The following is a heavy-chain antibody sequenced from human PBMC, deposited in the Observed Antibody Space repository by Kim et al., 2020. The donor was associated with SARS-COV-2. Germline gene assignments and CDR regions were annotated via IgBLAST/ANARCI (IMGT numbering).Heavy chain of an antibody. CDR2: IYYSGST. V-gene: IGHV4-31*03. Sequence: SETLSLTCTVSGDSITNNGYYWSWIRQHPGEGLEYIGYIYYSGSTYYNPSLKDRVTISVDTSKNQFSLELSSVTAADTAVYYCARRSGRYSNDYWGQGTLVTVSS. D-gene: IGHD1-26*01. CDR3: ARRSGRYSNDY. J-gene: IGHJ4*02. CDR1: GDSITNNGYY.